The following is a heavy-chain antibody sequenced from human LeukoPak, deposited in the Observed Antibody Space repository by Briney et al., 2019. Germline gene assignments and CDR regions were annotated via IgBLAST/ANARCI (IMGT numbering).Heavy chain of an antibody. CDR2: INHSGST. CDR3: ARDSSSSGFDP. D-gene: IGHD6-6*01. J-gene: IGHJ5*02. CDR1: GGSFSGYY. V-gene: IGHV4-34*01. Sequence: SEALSLTCAVYGGSFSGYYWSWIRQPPGKGLEWIGEINHSGSTNYNPSLKSRVTISVDTSKNQFSLKLSSVTAADTAVYYCARDSSSSGFDPWGQGTLVTVSS.